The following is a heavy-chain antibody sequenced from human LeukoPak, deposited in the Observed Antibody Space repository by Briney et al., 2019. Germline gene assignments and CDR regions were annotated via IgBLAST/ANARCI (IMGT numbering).Heavy chain of an antibody. Sequence: ASVKVSCKASGYTFTSYDINWVRQATGQGLEWMGWMNPNSGNTGYAQKFQGRVTMTRNTSISTAYMELSSLRSDDTAVYYCARVPIGSSTWPYYFDYWGQGTLVTVTS. CDR3: ARVPIGSSTWPYYFDY. CDR2: MNPNSGNT. J-gene: IGHJ4*02. V-gene: IGHV1-8*01. D-gene: IGHD6-13*01. CDR1: GYTFTSYD.